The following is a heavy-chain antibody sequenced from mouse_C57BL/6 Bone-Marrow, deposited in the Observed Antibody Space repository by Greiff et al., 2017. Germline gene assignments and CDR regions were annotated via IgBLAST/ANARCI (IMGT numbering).Heavy chain of an antibody. V-gene: IGHV1-82*01. CDR1: GYAFSSSW. J-gene: IGHJ2*01. CDR2: IYPGDGDT. CDR3: ARDYYGSSLDY. Sequence: VQLQQSGPELVKPGASVKISCNASGYAFSSSWMNWVKQRPGKGLEWIGRIYPGDGDTNYNGKFKGKATLTADKSSSPAYLQLRSLTSEDSAVYFCARDYYGSSLDYWGQGTTLTVSS. D-gene: IGHD1-1*01.